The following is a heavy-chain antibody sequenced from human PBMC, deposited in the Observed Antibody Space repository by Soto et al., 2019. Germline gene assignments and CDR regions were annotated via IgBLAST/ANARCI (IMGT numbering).Heavy chain of an antibody. V-gene: IGHV3-23*01. Sequence: IRQAPGKGLEWVSSISGRGVDTLYADSVKGRFTISRDTSRNTLYLQVNSLRAEDTAVYYCAKDQTDVTLFDYWGQGTLVTVSS. CDR2: ISGRGVDT. J-gene: IGHJ4*02. CDR3: AKDQTDVTLFDY. D-gene: IGHD2-21*02.